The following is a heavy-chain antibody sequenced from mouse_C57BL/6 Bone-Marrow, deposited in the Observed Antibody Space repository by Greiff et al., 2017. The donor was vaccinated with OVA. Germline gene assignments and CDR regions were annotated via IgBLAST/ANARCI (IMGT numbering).Heavy chain of an antibody. V-gene: IGHV14-4*01. Sequence: VQLKQSGAELVRPGASVKLSCTASGFNIKDDYMHWVKQRPEQGLEWIGWIDPENGDTEYASKFQGKATITADPSSNTAYLQLSSLTSEDTADYYCTTTVSIYYDDYWGQGNTLTVSS. CDR2: IDPENGDT. CDR3: TTTVSIYYDDY. CDR1: GFNIKDDY. J-gene: IGHJ2*01. D-gene: IGHD2-4*01.